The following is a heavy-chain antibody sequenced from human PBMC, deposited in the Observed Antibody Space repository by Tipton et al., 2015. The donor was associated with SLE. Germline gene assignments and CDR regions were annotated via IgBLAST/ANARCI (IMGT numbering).Heavy chain of an antibody. CDR3: ARWVGPDWYFDL. J-gene: IGHJ2*01. CDR1: GGSFSGYY. CDR2: IYYNGST. Sequence: TLSLTCAVYGGSFSGYYWSWIRQPPGKGLEWIGSIYYNGSTNYNPSPKSRVTISVDTSKNQFSLKLSSVTAADTAVYYCARWVGPDWYFDLWGRGTLVTVSS. V-gene: IGHV4-34*01.